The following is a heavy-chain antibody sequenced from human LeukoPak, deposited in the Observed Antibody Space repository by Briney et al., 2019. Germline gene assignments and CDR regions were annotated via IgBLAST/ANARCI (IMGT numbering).Heavy chain of an antibody. CDR3: ARDFCTCCNYYFYGMDV. Sequence: PGRSLRLSCTASGLALDDYVMHGVRQTPGGGVEWVSGISRDSGNIDYADSVKGPFTISSYNHKHSLYLQMNSLTTEDTALYYCARDFCTCCNYYFYGMDVWGRGTTVTVSS. CDR2: ISRDSGNI. D-gene: IGHD2-2*01. V-gene: IGHV3-9*01. CDR1: GLALDDYV. J-gene: IGHJ6*02.